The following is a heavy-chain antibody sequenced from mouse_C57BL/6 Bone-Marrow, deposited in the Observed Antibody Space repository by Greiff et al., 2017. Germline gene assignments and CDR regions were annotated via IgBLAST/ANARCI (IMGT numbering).Heavy chain of an antibody. D-gene: IGHD2-3*01. CDR3: ARDDGYSPAWFAY. CDR1: GFTFSDYG. V-gene: IGHV5-17*01. CDR2: ISSGSSTI. J-gene: IGHJ3*01. Sequence: EVKLVESGGGLVKPGGSLKLSCAASGFTFSDYGMHWVRQAPEKGLECVAYISSGSSTIYYADTVKGRFTISRDNAKNTLFLQMTSLRSEDTAMYYCARDDGYSPAWFAYWGQGTLVTVSA.